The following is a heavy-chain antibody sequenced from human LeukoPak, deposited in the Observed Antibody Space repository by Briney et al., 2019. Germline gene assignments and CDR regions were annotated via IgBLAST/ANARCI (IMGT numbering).Heavy chain of an antibody. CDR1: GFSLTTSGVG. CDR2: IYWDDDK. V-gene: IGHV2-5*02. Sequence: SGPTLVKPTQTLTLTCTLSGFSLTTSGVGVGWIRQPPGKALEWLAVIYWDDDKRYSPSLKSRLTITKDTSKNQVVLTMTNMDPVDTATYYCAHRDNLGNPGNWFDPWGQGTLVTVSS. J-gene: IGHJ5*02. D-gene: IGHD1-14*01. CDR3: AHRDNLGNPGNWFDP.